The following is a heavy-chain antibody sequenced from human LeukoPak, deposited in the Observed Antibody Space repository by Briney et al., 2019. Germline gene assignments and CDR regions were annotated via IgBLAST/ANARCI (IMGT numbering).Heavy chain of an antibody. J-gene: IGHJ6*03. CDR1: GGSISSSSYY. D-gene: IGHD1-7*01. V-gene: IGHV4-39*07. Sequence: SETLSLTCIVSGGSISSSSYYWGWIRQPPGKGLEWIGSIYYSGSTYYNPSLKSRVTISVDTSKNQFSLKLSSATAADTAVYYCARTQNLGWNYVFNYYYYMDVWGKGTTVTVSS. CDR2: IYYSGST. CDR3: ARTQNLGWNYVFNYYYYMDV.